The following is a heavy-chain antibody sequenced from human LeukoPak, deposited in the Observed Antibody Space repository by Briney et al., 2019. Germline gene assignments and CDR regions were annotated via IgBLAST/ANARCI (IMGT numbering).Heavy chain of an antibody. D-gene: IGHD3-9*01. CDR2: INEDGSEK. V-gene: IGHV3-7*01. CDR3: ATDRNSDWRKRFDY. CDR1: WFRFCTPW. Sequence: RGAPRISLVAPWFRFCTPWVKMVRPGPREGVGWGGNINEDGSEKNYVDSVKGRFTISRDNAENSLYVQMNSLGAEDTAVYYCATDRNSDWRKRFDYWGQGALVTVSS. J-gene: IGHJ4*02.